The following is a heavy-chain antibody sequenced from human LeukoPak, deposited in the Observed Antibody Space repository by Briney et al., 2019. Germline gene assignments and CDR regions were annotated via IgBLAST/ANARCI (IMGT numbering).Heavy chain of an antibody. V-gene: IGHV3-30*03. CDR1: GFTFGSSW. D-gene: IGHD6-19*01. CDR2: ISYDGSNK. CDR3: ARGPSSQFRIDY. J-gene: IGHJ4*02. Sequence: GGSLRLSCAASGFTFGSSWMSWVRQAPGKGLEWVAVISYDGSNKYYADSVKGRFTISRDNSKNTLYLQMNGLRAEDTAVYYCARGPSSQFRIDYWGQGTLVTVSS.